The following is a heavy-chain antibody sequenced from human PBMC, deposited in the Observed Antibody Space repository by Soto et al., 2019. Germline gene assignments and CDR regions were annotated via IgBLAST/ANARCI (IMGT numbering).Heavy chain of an antibody. CDR3: ARGPGTIFDY. CDR2: IYYSGST. J-gene: IGHJ4*02. CDR1: GGSISSYY. Sequence: SETLSLTCTVSGGSISSYYWSWIRQPPGKGLEWIGYIYYSGSTNYNPSLKSRVTISVDTSKNQFSLKLSSVTAADTAVYYCARGPGTIFDYWGQGTLVTVSS. V-gene: IGHV4-59*01. D-gene: IGHD2-8*01.